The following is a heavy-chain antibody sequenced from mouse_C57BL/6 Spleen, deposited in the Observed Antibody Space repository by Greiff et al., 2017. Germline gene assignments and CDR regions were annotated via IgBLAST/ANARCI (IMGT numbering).Heavy chain of an antibody. CDR3: TPYDYDERFAY. J-gene: IGHJ3*01. D-gene: IGHD2-4*01. Sequence: EVQLQQSGAELVRPGASVKLSCTASGFNIKDYYMHWVKQRPEQGLEWIGRIDPEDGDTEYAPKFQGKATMTADTSSNPAYLQLSSLTSEDTAVYYCTPYDYDERFAYWGQGTLVTVSA. CDR1: GFNIKDYY. V-gene: IGHV14-1*01. CDR2: IDPEDGDT.